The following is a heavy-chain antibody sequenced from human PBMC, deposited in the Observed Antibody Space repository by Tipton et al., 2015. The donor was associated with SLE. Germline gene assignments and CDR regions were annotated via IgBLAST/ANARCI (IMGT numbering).Heavy chain of an antibody. CDR1: GGSIRSYY. D-gene: IGHD4-11*01. J-gene: IGHJ4*02. Sequence: TLSLTCTVSGGSIRSYYWSWIRQTPEKGLEWIASIYHSGSTNSGSTKCNPSLESRVSTSLDTSKNQISLKLTSVTTADTAMYYCARGVSFAWWGQGTLVTVSS. V-gene: IGHV4-59*01. CDR3: ARGVSFAW. CDR2: IYHSGSTNSGST.